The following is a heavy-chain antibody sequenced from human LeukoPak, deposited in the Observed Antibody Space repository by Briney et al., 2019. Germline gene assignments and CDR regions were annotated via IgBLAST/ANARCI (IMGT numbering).Heavy chain of an antibody. CDR2: IYFSGNT. D-gene: IGHD2-15*01. J-gene: IGHJ4*02. Sequence: PSETLSLTCTVSGGSLNPYYWSWIRQPAGKGLVWIGRIYFSGNTHYIPSLQSRVTISVDTSKNQFSLRLSSVTAADTAVYYCARTSASGGTFFDSWGQGTLVTVSS. CDR3: ARTSASGGTFFDS. CDR1: GGSLNPYY. V-gene: IGHV4-4*07.